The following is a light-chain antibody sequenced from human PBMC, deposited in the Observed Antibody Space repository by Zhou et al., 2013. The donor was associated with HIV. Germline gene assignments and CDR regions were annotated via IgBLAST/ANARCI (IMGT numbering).Light chain of an antibody. Sequence: EIVLTQSPATLSLSPGERATLSCRASQSVSSYLAWYQQKPGQAPRLLIYDASSRASGIPARFSGSGSGTDFTLTISGLEPEDFAVYYCQQYGSSPYTFGQGTKLEIK. CDR1: QSVSSY. J-gene: IGKJ2*01. CDR2: DAS. V-gene: IGKV3-20*01. CDR3: QQYGSSPYT.